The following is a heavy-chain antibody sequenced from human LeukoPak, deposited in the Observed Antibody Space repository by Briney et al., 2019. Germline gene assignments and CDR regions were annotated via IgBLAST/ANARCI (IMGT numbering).Heavy chain of an antibody. CDR2: IHGNGETT. CDR1: GFTFSRYG. Sequence: GGSLRLYCVGSGFTFSRYGLIWVRQAPGKGLEWVSGIHGNGETTYYGDSVKGRFTISRDNSKSTLYLQMNSLRVEDTAEYFCGRDPNGDYVGAFEFWGQGTKVAVSS. D-gene: IGHD3-16*01. CDR3: GRDPNGDYVGAFEF. V-gene: IGHV3-23*01. J-gene: IGHJ3*01.